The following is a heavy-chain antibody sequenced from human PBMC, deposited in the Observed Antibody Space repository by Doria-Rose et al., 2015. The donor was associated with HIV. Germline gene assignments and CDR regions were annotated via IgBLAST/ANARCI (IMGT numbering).Heavy chain of an antibody. D-gene: IGHD6-13*01. Sequence: ESGPVLVKPTETLTLICTVSGVSLSSPGMGVSWIRQPPWKALEWLANNFSDDDRSYKTSLKSRLTISRGTSKSQVVLTMTDMDPVDTATYYCARIESSRWYHKYYFDFWGQGTLVIVSA. V-gene: IGHV2-26*01. CDR2: NFSDDDR. J-gene: IGHJ4*02. CDR1: GVSLSSPGMG. CDR3: ARIESSRWYHKYYFDF.